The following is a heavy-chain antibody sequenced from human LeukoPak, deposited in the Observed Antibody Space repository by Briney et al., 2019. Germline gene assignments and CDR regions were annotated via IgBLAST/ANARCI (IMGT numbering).Heavy chain of an antibody. CDR3: ARHRDDCTLDY. V-gene: IGHV3-7*01. Sequence: HSGGSLRLSCATSGFTFSNFWMSWVRQAPGKGLEWVANINEDGSDTNYVDSVKDRFTISRDNSKNSLYLQMNSLRVEDTAVYYCARHRDDCTLDYGGQGTLVSVSS. CDR1: GFTFSNFW. CDR2: INEDGSDT. J-gene: IGHJ4*02. D-gene: IGHD2-21*02.